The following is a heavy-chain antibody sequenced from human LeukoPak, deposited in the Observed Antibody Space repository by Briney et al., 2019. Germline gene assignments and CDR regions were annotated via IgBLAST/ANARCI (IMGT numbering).Heavy chain of an antibody. CDR3: ARVQVATIGRWFDP. D-gene: IGHD5-12*01. V-gene: IGHV3-11*01. J-gene: IGHJ5*02. CDR1: GFTFSDYY. Sequence: GGSLRLSCAASGFTFSDYYMSWFRQAPGKGLEWISYISTSSNTIFYGDSVKGRFTVSRDNAKSSLYLQMNSLTADDTAVYHCARVQVATIGRWFDPWGQGTLVTVSS. CDR2: ISTSSNTI.